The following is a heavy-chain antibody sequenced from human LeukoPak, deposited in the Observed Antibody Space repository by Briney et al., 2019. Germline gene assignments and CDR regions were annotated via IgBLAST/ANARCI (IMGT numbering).Heavy chain of an antibody. CDR1: GGSIRTFY. D-gene: IGHD3-22*01. CDR3: ISGLGYYDSSGLDY. CDR2: IFTSGST. J-gene: IGHJ4*02. Sequence: SETLSLTCTVSGGSIRTFYWSWLRQPAGKGLEWIGRIFTSGSTNYNPSLKGRVTMSVDTSENHFSLKLSSVTAADTAVYYCISGLGYYDSSGLDYWGQGTLVTVSS. V-gene: IGHV4-4*07.